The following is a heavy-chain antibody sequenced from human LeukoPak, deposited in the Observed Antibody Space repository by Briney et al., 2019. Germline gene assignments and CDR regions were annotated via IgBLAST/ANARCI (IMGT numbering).Heavy chain of an antibody. Sequence: ASVKVSCKASGYTFSNYGISWVRQAPGQGLEGMGWISAYNGNTNYAQKFQDRVTMTTDTSTGTAYMELRSLRSDDTAVYYCAVGGVYCSGGACYSGSSAYMDVWGKGTTVTVSS. D-gene: IGHD2-15*01. CDR2: ISAYNGNT. J-gene: IGHJ6*03. V-gene: IGHV1-18*01. CDR3: AVGGVYCSGGACYSGSSAYMDV. CDR1: GYTFSNYG.